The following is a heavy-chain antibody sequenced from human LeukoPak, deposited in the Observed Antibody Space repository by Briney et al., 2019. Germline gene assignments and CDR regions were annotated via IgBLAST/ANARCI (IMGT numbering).Heavy chain of an antibody. Sequence: GGSLRPSCAASGFTFSSYAMSWVRQAPGKGLEWVSAISGSGGSTYYADSVKGRFTISRDNSKNTLYLQMNSLRAEDTAVYYCARDLSSIAARDHYLDYWGQGTLVTVSS. CDR1: GFTFSSYA. CDR3: ARDLSSIAARDHYLDY. V-gene: IGHV3-23*01. CDR2: ISGSGGST. J-gene: IGHJ4*02. D-gene: IGHD6-6*01.